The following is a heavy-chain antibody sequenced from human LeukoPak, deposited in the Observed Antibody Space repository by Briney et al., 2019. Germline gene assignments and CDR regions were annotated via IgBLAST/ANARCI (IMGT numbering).Heavy chain of an antibody. D-gene: IGHD2/OR15-2a*01. J-gene: IGHJ6*02. Sequence: ASVKVSCKASGYTFTSYGIIWVRQAPGQGLEWMGWISAYNGNTNYAQKLQGRVTMTTDTSTSTAYMELRSLRSDDTAVYYCARLATFGSYYYYGMDVWGQGTTVTVSS. CDR3: ARLATFGSYYYYGMDV. CDR2: ISAYNGNT. CDR1: GYTFTSYG. V-gene: IGHV1-18*01.